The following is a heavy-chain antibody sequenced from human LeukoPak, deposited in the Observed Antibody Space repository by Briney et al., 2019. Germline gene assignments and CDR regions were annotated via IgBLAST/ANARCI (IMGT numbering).Heavy chain of an antibody. D-gene: IGHD2-8*01. CDR2: ISYDGSNK. Sequence: PGGSLRLSCAASGFTFRSYGMHWVRQAPGKGLEWVSVISYDGSNKYYADSVKGRFTISRDNSKNTLYLQMNSLRAEDTAVYYCAKYIGLLDYYYYGMDVWGKGTTVTVSS. CDR1: GFTFRSYG. V-gene: IGHV3-30*18. CDR3: AKYIGLLDYYYYGMDV. J-gene: IGHJ6*04.